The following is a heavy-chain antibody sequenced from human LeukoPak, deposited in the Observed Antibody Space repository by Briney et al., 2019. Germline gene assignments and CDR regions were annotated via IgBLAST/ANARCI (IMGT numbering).Heavy chain of an antibody. Sequence: ASVKVSCKASVYTFTGYYMHWVRQAPGQGLEWMGWINPNSGGANFAQKFQGRVTMTRDTSISTAYMELSRLTSDDTAVYYCARDYSGSYWGGFDYWGQGTLVTVSS. D-gene: IGHD1-26*01. CDR1: VYTFTGYY. J-gene: IGHJ4*02. V-gene: IGHV1-2*02. CDR3: ARDYSGSYWGGFDY. CDR2: INPNSGGA.